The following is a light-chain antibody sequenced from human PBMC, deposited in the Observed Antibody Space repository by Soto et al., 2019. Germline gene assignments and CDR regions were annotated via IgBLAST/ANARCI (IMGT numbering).Light chain of an antibody. V-gene: IGKV2-28*01. CDR2: LGS. CDR1: QSLLHSNGYNY. Sequence: DIVMTQSPLSLPFTPGEPAAISCIWSQSLLHSNGYNYLDWYLQKPGQSPQLLIYLGSNRASGVPDRFSGSGSGTDFTLKISRVEAEDVGVYYCMQALQTPRFGPGTKVDIK. J-gene: IGKJ3*01. CDR3: MQALQTPR.